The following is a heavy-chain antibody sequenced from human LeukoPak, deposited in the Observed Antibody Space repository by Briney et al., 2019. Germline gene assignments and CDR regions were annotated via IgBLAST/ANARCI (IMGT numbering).Heavy chain of an antibody. J-gene: IGHJ4*02. CDR3: ARDTPVWGSYRRVYFDY. V-gene: IGHV4-59*01. CDR2: TYYSGST. D-gene: IGHD3-16*02. Sequence: TSETLSLTCTVSGGSISSYYWSWIRQPPGKGLEWIGYTYYSGSTNYNPSLKSRVTISVDTSKNQFSLKLSSVTAADTAVYYCARDTPVWGSYRRVYFDYWGQGTLVTVSS. CDR1: GGSISSYY.